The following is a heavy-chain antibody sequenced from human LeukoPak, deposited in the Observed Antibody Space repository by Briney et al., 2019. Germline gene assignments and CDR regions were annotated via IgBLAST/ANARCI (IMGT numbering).Heavy chain of an antibody. V-gene: IGHV3-11*01. J-gene: IGHJ4*02. Sequence: PGGSLRLSCAASGFTFSDYYMSWIRQAPGKGLEWVSYISSSGSTIYYADSVKGRFTISRDNSKNTVYLQMNSLRVEDTAVYYCAKDQNWEGGYWGQGTLVTVSS. CDR1: GFTFSDYY. CDR2: ISSSGSTI. D-gene: IGHD7-27*01. CDR3: AKDQNWEGGY.